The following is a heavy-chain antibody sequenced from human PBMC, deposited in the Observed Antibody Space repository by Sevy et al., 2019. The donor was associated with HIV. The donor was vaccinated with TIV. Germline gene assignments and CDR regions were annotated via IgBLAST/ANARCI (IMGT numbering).Heavy chain of an antibody. CDR1: GFTFSSYA. J-gene: IGHJ6*03. CDR2: ISGSGGGT. CDR3: AMNLVELLFGLSKGYYMDV. V-gene: IGHV3-23*01. Sequence: GGSLRLSCAASGFTFSSYAMSWVRQAPGKGLEWVSAISGSGGGTYYEDSVKARFTISRDNSKKTPSLKMNSLKAEGMAVYYSAMNLVELLFGLSKGYYMDVWGKGTTVTVSS. D-gene: IGHD1-7*01.